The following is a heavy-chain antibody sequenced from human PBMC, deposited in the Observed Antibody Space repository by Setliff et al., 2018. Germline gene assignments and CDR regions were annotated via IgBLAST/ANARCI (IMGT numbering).Heavy chain of an antibody. J-gene: IGHJ6*02. V-gene: IGHV4-61*02. CDR3: AKEYVVNSFVSNSHQHYGLDV. Sequence: SETLSLTCTVSGASLSSGSYYWSWIRQSAGKGLEWIGRIYTSGATTYSPSLKSRVSISADTSKNLFSLRLKSVTAADTAVYYCAKEYVVNSFVSNSHQHYGLDVWGQGTTVTVS. CDR1: GASLSSGSYY. D-gene: IGHD2-21*01. CDR2: IYTSGAT.